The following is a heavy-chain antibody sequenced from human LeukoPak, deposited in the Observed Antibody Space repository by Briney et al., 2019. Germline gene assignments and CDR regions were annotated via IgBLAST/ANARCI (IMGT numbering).Heavy chain of an antibody. J-gene: IGHJ6*02. D-gene: IGHD3-10*01. CDR3: ASWGGVMDV. CDR1: GFTFSSYE. CDR2: ISSSGSTI. Sequence: GGSLRLSCAASGFTFSSYEMNWVRQAPGKGLEWVSYISSSGSTIYYADSVKGRFTISRDNAKNSLFLQMNSLRAEDTAVYYCASWGGVMDVWGQGTTVTVSS. V-gene: IGHV3-48*03.